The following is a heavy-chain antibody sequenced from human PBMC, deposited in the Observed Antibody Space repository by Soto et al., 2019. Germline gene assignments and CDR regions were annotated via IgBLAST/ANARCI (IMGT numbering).Heavy chain of an antibody. CDR2: ISAYNGNT. Sequence: ASVKVSCKPSGYTFTSYGISWVRQAPGQGLEWMGWISAYNGNTNYAQKLQGRVTMTTDTSTSTAYMELRSLRSDDTAVYYCAREGYDFWSGYQTPDAFDIWGQGTMVTVSS. CDR3: AREGYDFWSGYQTPDAFDI. J-gene: IGHJ3*02. D-gene: IGHD3-3*01. V-gene: IGHV1-18*04. CDR1: GYTFTSYG.